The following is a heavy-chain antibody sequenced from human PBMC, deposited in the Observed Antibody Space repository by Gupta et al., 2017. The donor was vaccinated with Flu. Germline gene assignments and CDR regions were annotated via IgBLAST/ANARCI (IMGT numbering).Heavy chain of an antibody. CDR1: GGSISTSSFF. D-gene: IGHD6-13*01. V-gene: IGHV4-39*01. Sequence: QLQLQESGPGLVKPSETLSLTCTVSGGSISTSSFFWGWIRQPPGKGLEWIGSIYYSGSTYYNPSLKSRVTISVDTSKNQFSLKLSSVTAADTAVYYCARLGLRIAAAGTWFVPWGQGTLVTVSS. CDR2: IYYSGST. J-gene: IGHJ5*02. CDR3: ARLGLRIAAAGTWFVP.